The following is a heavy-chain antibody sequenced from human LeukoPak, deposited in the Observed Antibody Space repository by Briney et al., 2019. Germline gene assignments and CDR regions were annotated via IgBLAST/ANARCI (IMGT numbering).Heavy chain of an antibody. V-gene: IGHV3-23*01. J-gene: IGHJ4*02. CDR3: ARDAGTDGDYTFDY. Sequence: GGSLRLSCAASGFTFSSSAMSWVRQAPGKGLEWVSGISGRDGSTYYADSVKGRFTISRDNSKNTLFLQMNSLRAEDTAVYYCARDAGTDGDYTFDYWGQGTLVTVSS. CDR1: GFTFSSSA. CDR2: ISGRDGST. D-gene: IGHD4-17*01.